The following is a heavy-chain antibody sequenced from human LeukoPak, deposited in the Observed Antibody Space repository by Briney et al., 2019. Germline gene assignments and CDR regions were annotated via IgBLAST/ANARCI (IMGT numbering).Heavy chain of an antibody. CDR3: ASYGGTSRAFDY. CDR2: IYYTGST. J-gene: IGHJ4*02. D-gene: IGHD1-26*01. CDR1: GGSFSSYY. V-gene: IGHV4-59*01. Sequence: PSETLSLTCTVSGGSFSSYYWSWIRQPSGKGLEWIGYIYYTGSTYYNPSLKSRVTISVDTSKNQFSLELSSLTAADTAVYYCASYGGTSRAFDYWGQGTLVTVSS.